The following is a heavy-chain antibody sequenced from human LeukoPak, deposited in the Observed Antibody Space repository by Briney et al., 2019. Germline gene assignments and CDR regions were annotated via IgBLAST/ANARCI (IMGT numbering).Heavy chain of an antibody. CDR1: GGSISSSSYY. CDR2: IYYSGST. Sequence: MSSATLSLTCTVSGGSISSSSYYCGWIRQPPGKGLEWIGSIYYSGSTYYNPSLKSRVTIFVDTSNHQFPLKLTSVTAADTAVYYCARLPVVNAFDIWGQGTMVTVSS. CDR3: ARLPVVNAFDI. J-gene: IGHJ3*02. V-gene: IGHV4-39*01.